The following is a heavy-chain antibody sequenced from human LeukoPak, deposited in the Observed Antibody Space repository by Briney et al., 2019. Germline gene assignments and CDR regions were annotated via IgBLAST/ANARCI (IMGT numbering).Heavy chain of an antibody. CDR3: ARDAAGGGFDY. J-gene: IGHJ4*02. Sequence: PGGSLRLSCATSGFTFRDYGIHWVRQAPGKGLEWVALISDNGRQTYYADSVKGRLTISRDYSKNTVYVQMNSLRAEDTAVYYCARDAAGGGFDYWGQGTLVTVSS. D-gene: IGHD2-15*01. V-gene: IGHV3-30*04. CDR1: GFTFRDYG. CDR2: ISDNGRQT.